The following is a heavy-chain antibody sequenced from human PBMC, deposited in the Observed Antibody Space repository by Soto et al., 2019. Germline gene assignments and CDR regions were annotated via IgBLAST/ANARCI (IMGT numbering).Heavy chain of an antibody. V-gene: IGHV1-18*01. CDR2: ISAYDGKT. CDR3: ARDPHEFWTSYWFDP. D-gene: IGHD3-3*01. J-gene: IGHJ5*02. CDR1: GYTFNTYG. Sequence: GASVKVSCKTSGYTFNTYGISWVRQAPGQGLELMGWISAYDGKTNYAEKVQGRVTLTTDTSTSTAYMELRSLRSDDTAIYYCARDPHEFWTSYWFDPWGQGTPVTVSS.